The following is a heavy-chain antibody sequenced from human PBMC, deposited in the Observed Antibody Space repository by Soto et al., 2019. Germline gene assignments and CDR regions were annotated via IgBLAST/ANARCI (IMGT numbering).Heavy chain of an antibody. CDR1: GFTFSTYW. CDR3: ARGLKNYYGVDV. Sequence: EVKVVESGGGLVQPGGSLRLSCAASGFTFSTYWMHWVRQVPGKGLVWVSRIKGDGSSLSYADSVKGRFTISRDNVENTVYLQMGSLRADDTALYYYARGLKNYYGVDVWGQGTTVTVSS. CDR2: IKGDGSSL. V-gene: IGHV3-74*01. J-gene: IGHJ6*02.